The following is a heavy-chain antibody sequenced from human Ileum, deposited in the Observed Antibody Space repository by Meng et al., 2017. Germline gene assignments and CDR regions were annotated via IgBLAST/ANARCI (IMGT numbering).Heavy chain of an antibody. V-gene: IGHV4-34*01. Sequence: QVHLRHWGHSLFSPSDTLSLTCPVYGGSFGVYHRSWTRQPPGKALDWIGEINHSGSTNSNPSLKSRVTLSVDTSKNQFSLKLSSVTAADTAVYYCARGGPWFDPWGQGTLVTVSS. J-gene: IGHJ5*02. CDR2: INHSGST. CDR1: GGSFGVYH. CDR3: ARGGPWFDP.